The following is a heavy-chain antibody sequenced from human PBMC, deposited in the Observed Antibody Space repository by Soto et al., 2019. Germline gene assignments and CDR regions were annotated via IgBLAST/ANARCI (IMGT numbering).Heavy chain of an antibody. Sequence: GGSLRLSYAASGFTFSDYWMSWVRQAPGKGPEWVANIKQDGSEKYYVDSVKGRFTISRDNAKNSLYLQMNSLRAEDTAVYYCARAGGRIFDIWGQGTMVTVSS. J-gene: IGHJ3*02. CDR3: ARAGGRIFDI. CDR2: IKQDGSEK. V-gene: IGHV3-7*01. D-gene: IGHD1-26*01. CDR1: GFTFSDYW.